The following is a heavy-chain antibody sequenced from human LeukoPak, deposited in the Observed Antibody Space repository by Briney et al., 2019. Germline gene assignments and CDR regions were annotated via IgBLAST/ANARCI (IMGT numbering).Heavy chain of an antibody. V-gene: IGHV3-33*03. CDR2: IWYDGSNK. CDR3: AKAWGVVVVTASYFDY. J-gene: IGHJ4*02. D-gene: IGHD2-21*02. Sequence: GRSLRLSCAASGFTFSSYGMHWVRQAPGKGLEWVAVIWYDGSNKYYADSVKGRFTISRDNAKNSLYLQMNSLRAEDTALYYCAKAWGVVVVTASYFDYWGQGTLVTVSS. CDR1: GFTFSSYG.